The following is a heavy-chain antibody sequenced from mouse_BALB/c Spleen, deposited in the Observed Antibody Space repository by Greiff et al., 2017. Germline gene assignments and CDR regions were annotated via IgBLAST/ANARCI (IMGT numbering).Heavy chain of an antibody. D-gene: IGHD3-2*01. CDR3: VIQGTARVFHAMDY. CDR1: GFTFNTYA. Sequence: EVHLVESGGGLVQPKGSLKLSCAASGFTFNTYAMNWVRQAPGKGLEWVARIRSKSNNYATYYADSVKDRFTISRDDSQSMLYLQMNNLKTEDTAMYYCVIQGTARVFHAMDYWGQGTSVTVSS. V-gene: IGHV10-1*02. J-gene: IGHJ4*01. CDR2: IRSKSNNYAT.